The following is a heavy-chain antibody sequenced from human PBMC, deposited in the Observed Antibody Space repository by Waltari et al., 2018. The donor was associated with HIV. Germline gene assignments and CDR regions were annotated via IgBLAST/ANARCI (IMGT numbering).Heavy chain of an antibody. CDR1: GDSVSGNSGA. Sequence: QVQLQQSGPGLVKPSQTLSLTCAISGDSVSGNSGAWNWIRQSPSRGLEWRGRTYYNSKWYNDYALSVKSRISINPDTSKNQVSLQLNSVTPEDTAVYYCARLYWGNKAFDIWGQGTMVTVSS. D-gene: IGHD3-16*01. V-gene: IGHV6-1*01. CDR3: ARLYWGNKAFDI. J-gene: IGHJ3*02. CDR2: TYYNSKWYN.